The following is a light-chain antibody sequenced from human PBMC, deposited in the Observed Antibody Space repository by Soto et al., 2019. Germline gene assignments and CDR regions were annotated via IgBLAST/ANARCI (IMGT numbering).Light chain of an antibody. J-gene: IGLJ2*01. CDR1: NIGSKS. CDR2: DDS. CDR3: QVWDSSSDPPVV. V-gene: IGLV3-21*02. Sequence: SYELTQSPSVSVAPGQTARITCGGTNIGSKSVHWYQQKTGQAPVLVVYDDSDRPSGIPERFSGSNSGNTATLTISRVEAGDEADYYCQVWDSSSDPPVVFGGGTKLTVL.